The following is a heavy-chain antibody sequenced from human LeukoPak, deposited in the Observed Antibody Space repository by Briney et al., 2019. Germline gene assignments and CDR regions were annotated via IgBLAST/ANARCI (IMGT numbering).Heavy chain of an antibody. CDR2: ISDSGGST. Sequence: GGSLRLSCAASGFTFSSYAMSWVRPAPGKGLEWVSAISDSGGSTYYADSVKGRFTISRDNSRNTLYLQMNSLRAEDTAVYYCAKEGREYYYDSSGYYYYYYIDVWGKGTTVTVSS. D-gene: IGHD3-22*01. V-gene: IGHV3-23*01. CDR1: GFTFSSYA. J-gene: IGHJ6*03. CDR3: AKEGREYYYDSSGYYYYYYIDV.